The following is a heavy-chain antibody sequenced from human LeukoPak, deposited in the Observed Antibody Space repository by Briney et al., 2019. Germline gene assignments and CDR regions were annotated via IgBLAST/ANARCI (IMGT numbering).Heavy chain of an antibody. CDR3: ARERLAMVRGVIPKEAWGWFDP. J-gene: IGHJ5*02. V-gene: IGHV4-61*02. CDR1: GYSISNGYY. D-gene: IGHD3-10*01. Sequence: SETLSLACTVSGYSISNGYYWSWIRQPAGKGLEWIGRIYTSGNTNYNPSLKSRATISVDTSKNQFSLELSSVTAADTAVYYCARERLAMVRGVIPKEAWGWFDPWGQGTLVTVSS. CDR2: IYTSGNT.